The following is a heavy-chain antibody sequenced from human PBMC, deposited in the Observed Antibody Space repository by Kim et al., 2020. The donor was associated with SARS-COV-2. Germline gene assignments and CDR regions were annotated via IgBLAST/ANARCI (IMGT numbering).Heavy chain of an antibody. D-gene: IGHD3-16*01. CDR1: GFTFSSFT. CDR3: AKTWGGNFYGSQGGTYYYYGLDV. Sequence: GGSLRLSCAASGFTFSSFTMTWVRQPPGKGLQWVSSISPTSGTYYADSVKGRFTISRDNFQNTLYLQMNSLGGDDTALYYCAKTWGGNFYGSQGGTYYYYGLDVWGPGTAVTVSS. V-gene: IGHV3-23*01. J-gene: IGHJ6*02. CDR2: ISPTSGT.